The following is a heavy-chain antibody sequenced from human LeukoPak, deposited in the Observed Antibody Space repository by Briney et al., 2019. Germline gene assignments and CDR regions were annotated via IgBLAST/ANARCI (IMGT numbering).Heavy chain of an antibody. V-gene: IGHV4-4*07. D-gene: IGHD3-22*01. CDR1: GGSISSYY. CDR3: ARGQIPYYYDSSGYPHFDY. Sequence: PSETLSLTCTVSGGSISSYYWSWIRQPAGKGLEWIGRFYTSGSTKYNPSLKSRVTMSEDTSRNQFSLKLSSVTAADTAVYYCARGQIPYYYDSSGYPHFDYWGQGTLVTVSS. J-gene: IGHJ4*02. CDR2: FYTSGST.